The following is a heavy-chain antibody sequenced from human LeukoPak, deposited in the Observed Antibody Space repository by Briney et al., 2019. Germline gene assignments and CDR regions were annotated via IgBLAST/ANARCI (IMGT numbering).Heavy chain of an antibody. CDR3: ARHLEYSSSSDY. CDR2: IYPGDSDT. V-gene: IGHV5-51*01. Sequence: GESLKISCQGSGYSFTSYWIAWVRQMPGKGLEWMGIIYPGDSDTRYSPSFQGQVTISADKSLSTAYLQWSSLKASDTAMYYCARHLEYSSSSDYWGQGTLVTVSS. J-gene: IGHJ4*02. D-gene: IGHD6-6*01. CDR1: GYSFTSYW.